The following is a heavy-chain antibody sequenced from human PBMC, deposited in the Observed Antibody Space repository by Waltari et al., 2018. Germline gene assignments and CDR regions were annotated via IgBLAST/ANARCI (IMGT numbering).Heavy chain of an antibody. D-gene: IGHD6-6*01. V-gene: IGHV1-46*01. CDR2: INPSGGST. J-gene: IGHJ6*03. CDR1: GYTFTSYY. Sequence: QVQLVQSGAEVKKPGASVKVSCKASGYTFTSYYMHWVRQAPGQGLEWMGIINPSGGSTSYAQKFQGRVTMTRDTSTSTVYMELSSLRSEDTAVYYCARAFSSSSSDYYYYYYMDVWGKGTTVTISS. CDR3: ARAFSSSSSDYYYYYYMDV.